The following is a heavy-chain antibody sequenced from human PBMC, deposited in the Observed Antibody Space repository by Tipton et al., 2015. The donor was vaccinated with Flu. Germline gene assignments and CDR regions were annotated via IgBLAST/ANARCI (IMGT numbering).Heavy chain of an antibody. CDR2: SGST. V-gene: IGHV4-59*08. J-gene: IGHJ6*02. Sequence: TLSLTCTVSGDSISRFYWSWIRQPPGKGLEWIGYSGSTNYNPSLKNRITISLATSNNQFSLQLKSVTASDTAVYYCARLKLFALVNPSYYYVLDVWGQGTTVTVS. CDR1: GDSISRFY. CDR3: ARLKLFALVNPSYYYVLDV. D-gene: IGHD3/OR15-3a*01.